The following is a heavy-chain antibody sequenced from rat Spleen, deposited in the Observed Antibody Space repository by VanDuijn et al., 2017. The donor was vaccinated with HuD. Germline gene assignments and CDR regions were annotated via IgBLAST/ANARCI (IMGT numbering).Heavy chain of an antibody. CDR2: IIYDGSST. CDR1: GFTFSDYA. Sequence: EVQLVESGGGLVQPGRSLKLSCAASGFTFSDYAMAWVRQAPKKGLEWVATIIYDGSSTYYRDSVKGRFTISRDNAKSTLYLQMDSLRSEDTATYYCARHQLGEDWYFDFWGPGTMVTVSS. D-gene: IGHD5-1*01. CDR3: ARHQLGEDWYFDF. J-gene: IGHJ1*01. V-gene: IGHV5-17*01.